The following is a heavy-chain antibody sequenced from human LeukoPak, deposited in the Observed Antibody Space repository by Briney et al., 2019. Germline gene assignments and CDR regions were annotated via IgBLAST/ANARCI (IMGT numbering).Heavy chain of an antibody. CDR2: ISSSSSTI. D-gene: IGHD3-22*01. CDR1: GFTFSDYY. CDR3: ARVXGIVEYYFDY. J-gene: IGHJ4*02. Sequence: GGSLRLSCAASGFTFSDYYMSWIRQAPGKGLERVSYISSSSSTIYYADSVKGRFPISRDNAKNSLYLQMNSLRAEDTAVYYCARVXGIVEYYFDYWGQGTLVTVS. V-gene: IGHV3-11*01.